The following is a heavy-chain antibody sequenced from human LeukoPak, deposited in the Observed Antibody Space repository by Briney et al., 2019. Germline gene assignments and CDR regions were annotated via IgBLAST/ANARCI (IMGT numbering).Heavy chain of an antibody. CDR1: GGSFSGYY. CDR2: INHSGST. J-gene: IGHJ5*02. Sequence: SETLSLTCAVYGGSFSGYYWSWIRQPPGKGLEWIGEINHSGSTNYNPSLKSRVTISVDTFKNQFSLELSSVTAADTAVYYCARGRRYSSNGRGFDPWGQGTLVTVSS. CDR3: ARGRRYSSNGRGFDP. D-gene: IGHD6-13*01. V-gene: IGHV4-34*01.